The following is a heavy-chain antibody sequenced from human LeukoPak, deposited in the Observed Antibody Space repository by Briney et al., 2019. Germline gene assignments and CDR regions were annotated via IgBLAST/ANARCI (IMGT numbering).Heavy chain of an antibody. V-gene: IGHV1-69*01. Sequence: ASVKVSCKASGGTFSSYAISWVRQAPGQGLEWMGGIIPIFGTANYAQKSQGRVTITADESTSTAYMELSSLRSEDTAVYYCAREVGRFHRYYFDYWGQGTLVTVSS. D-gene: IGHD3-16*02. CDR1: GGTFSSYA. CDR2: IIPIFGTA. CDR3: AREVGRFHRYYFDY. J-gene: IGHJ4*02.